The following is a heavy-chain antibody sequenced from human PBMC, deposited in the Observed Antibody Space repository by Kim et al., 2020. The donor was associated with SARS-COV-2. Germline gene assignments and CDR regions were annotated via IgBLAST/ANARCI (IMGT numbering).Heavy chain of an antibody. Sequence: SETLSLTCTVSGGSISSSSYYWGWIRQPPGKGLEWIGSIYYSGSTYYNPSLKSRVTISVDTSKNQFSLKLSSVTAADTAVYYCARLRRDSSGYLDYWGQGTLVTVSS. CDR2: IYYSGST. CDR1: GGSISSSSYY. J-gene: IGHJ4*02. V-gene: IGHV4-39*01. D-gene: IGHD3-22*01. CDR3: ARLRRDSSGYLDY.